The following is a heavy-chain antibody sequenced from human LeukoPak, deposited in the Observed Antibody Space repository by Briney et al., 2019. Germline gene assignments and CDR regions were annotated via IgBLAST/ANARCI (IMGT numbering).Heavy chain of an antibody. J-gene: IGHJ4*02. CDR2: INPNSGGT. D-gene: IGHD2-2*01. V-gene: IGHV1-2*02. CDR1: VYTFTASY. CDR3: ARGAPAYAY. Sequence: ASVKVSCKASVYTFTASYMHWVRQAPGQGLEWMGWINPNSGGTNYAQKFQGRVTMTRDTSISTAYMELISLRSDDTAVFYCARGAPAYAYWGQGTLVTVSS.